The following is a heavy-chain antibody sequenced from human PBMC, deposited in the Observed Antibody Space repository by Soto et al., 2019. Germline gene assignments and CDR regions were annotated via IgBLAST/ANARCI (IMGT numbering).Heavy chain of an antibody. CDR2: IYYIGST. CDR3: AREGHVKNLGSNWFDP. Sequence: PSETLSLTCTVSGGSISSGGYYWSWIRQHPGEGLEWIGYIYYIGSTYYNPSFKSRVTISVDTSKNQFSLKLSSVTAADTAVSYCAREGHVKNLGSNWFDPWGQGTLVTVSS. CDR1: GGSISSGGYY. J-gene: IGHJ5*02. V-gene: IGHV4-31*03.